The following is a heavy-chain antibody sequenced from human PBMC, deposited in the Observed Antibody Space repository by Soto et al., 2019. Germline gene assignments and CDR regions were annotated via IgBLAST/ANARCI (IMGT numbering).Heavy chain of an antibody. J-gene: IGHJ5*02. Sequence: ASVKVSCKASGYTFTSYAMHWVRQAPGQRLEWMGWINAGNGNTKYSQKFQGRVTITRDTSASTAYMELSSRRSEDTAVYYCAMVRGVIRAYNWFDPWGQGTLVTVSS. V-gene: IGHV1-3*01. CDR2: INAGNGNT. CDR1: GYTFTSYA. CDR3: AMVRGVIRAYNWFDP. D-gene: IGHD3-10*01.